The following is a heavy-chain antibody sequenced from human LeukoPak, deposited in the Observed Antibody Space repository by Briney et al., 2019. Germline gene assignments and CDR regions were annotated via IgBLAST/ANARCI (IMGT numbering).Heavy chain of an antibody. J-gene: IGHJ4*02. Sequence: GGSLRLSCAASGFTFSSYAMSWVRQAPGKGLEWVSAISGSGSATSYADSVKGRFTISRDNSKNTLYLQMNNLRDEDTAVYCCAKAWCTNCYFFDYWGQGTLVTVSS. CDR1: GFTFSSYA. D-gene: IGHD2-2*01. V-gene: IGHV3-23*01. CDR2: ISGSGSAT. CDR3: AKAWCTNCYFFDY.